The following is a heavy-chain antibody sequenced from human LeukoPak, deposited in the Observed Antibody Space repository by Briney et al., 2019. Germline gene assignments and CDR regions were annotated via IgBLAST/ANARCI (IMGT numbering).Heavy chain of an antibody. Sequence: SETLSLTCSVSGGSISSYYWAWIRQPAGKGLEWIGRIYTSGSTNYNPSLKGRVTMSVDTSKNQFSLKLSSVTAADTAVYYCARGFGSGGYYDYWGQGTLVTVSS. J-gene: IGHJ4*02. CDR2: IYTSGST. V-gene: IGHV4-4*07. CDR3: ARGFGSGGYYDY. CDR1: GGSISSYY. D-gene: IGHD3-22*01.